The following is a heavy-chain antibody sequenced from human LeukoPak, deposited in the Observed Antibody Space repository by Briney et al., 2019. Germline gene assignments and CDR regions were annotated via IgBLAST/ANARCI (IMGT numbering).Heavy chain of an antibody. D-gene: IGHD3-22*01. J-gene: IGHJ4*02. V-gene: IGHV3-23*01. Sequence: GGSLRLSCAASGFTFSSYAMSWVRQAPGKGLEWVSAISGSGGSTYYADSVKGRFTISRDNSKNTLYLQMNSLRAEDTAVYYCARRDYDSSGYYSDHFDSWGRGTLVTVSS. CDR2: ISGSGGST. CDR3: ARRDYDSSGYYSDHFDS. CDR1: GFTFSSYA.